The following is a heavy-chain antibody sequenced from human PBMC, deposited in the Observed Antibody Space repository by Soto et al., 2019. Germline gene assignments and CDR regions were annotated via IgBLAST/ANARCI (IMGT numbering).Heavy chain of an antibody. V-gene: IGHV4-34*01. D-gene: IGHD2-15*01. J-gene: IGHJ5*02. CDR1: GGSFSGYY. CDR2: INHSGST. Sequence: SETLSLTCAVYGGSFSGYYWSWIRQPPGKGLEWIGEINHSGSTNYNPSLKSRVTISVDTSKNHFSLKLGSVTAADTAVYYCATGGSEYIRWFDPWGQGTLVTVSS. CDR3: ATGGSEYIRWFDP.